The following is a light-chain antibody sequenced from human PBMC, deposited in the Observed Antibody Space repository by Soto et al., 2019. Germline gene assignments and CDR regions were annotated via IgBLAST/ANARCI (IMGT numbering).Light chain of an antibody. V-gene: IGKV3-20*01. J-gene: IGKJ1*01. CDR1: QTVRNNY. CDR2: DAS. CDR3: QQYAYSPRT. Sequence: EFVLTQSPGTLSLSPGERATLSCRASQTVRNNYLAWYQQKPGQAPRLLIYDASSRATGIPDRFSGGGSGTDFTLTISRLELEDSAVYFCQQYAYSPRTFGQGTKVDIK.